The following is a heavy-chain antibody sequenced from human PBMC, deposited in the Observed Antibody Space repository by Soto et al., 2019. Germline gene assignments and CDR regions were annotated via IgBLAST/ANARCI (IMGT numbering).Heavy chain of an antibody. CDR3: ARGRRSGWYVPYYDD. Sequence: PSETLSLTCAVYGGSFSGYYWSWIRQPPGKGLEWIGEINHSGSTNYNPSLKSRVTISVDTSKNQFSLKLSSVTAADTAVYYCARGRRSGWYVPYYDDWGQGTLVTVSS. J-gene: IGHJ4*02. V-gene: IGHV4-34*01. CDR2: INHSGST. D-gene: IGHD6-19*01. CDR1: GGSFSGYY.